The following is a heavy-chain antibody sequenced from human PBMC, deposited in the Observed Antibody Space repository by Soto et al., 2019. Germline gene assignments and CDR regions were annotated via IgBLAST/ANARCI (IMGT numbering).Heavy chain of an antibody. J-gene: IGHJ6*02. V-gene: IGHV3-33*01. CDR2: IWYDGSNK. CDR3: ARDTGSINYYYGMGV. D-gene: IGHD3-3*02. CDR1: GFTFSSYG. Sequence: QVQLVESGGGVVEPGRALRLSCAASGFTFSSYGMHWVRQAPGKGLEWVAGIWYDGSNKYYAESVKGRFTISRDNSKNTKYLQMNSLRAEDTAVYYCARDTGSINYYYGMGVCGQGTTVTVSS.